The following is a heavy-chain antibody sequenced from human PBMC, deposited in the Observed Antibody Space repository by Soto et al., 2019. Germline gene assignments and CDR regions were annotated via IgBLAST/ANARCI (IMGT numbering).Heavy chain of an antibody. CDR3: SSGAYSSSSDNWFDP. D-gene: IGHD6-6*01. V-gene: IGHV3-33*01. Sequence: QVQLVESGGGVVQPGRSLRLSCAASGFTFSSYGMHWVRQAPGKGLEWVAVIWYDGSNKYYADSVKGRFTISRDNSKNTLYLQMNSLRAEVTAVYYCSSGAYSSSSDNWFDPWGQGTLVTVSS. CDR2: IWYDGSNK. CDR1: GFTFSSYG. J-gene: IGHJ5*02.